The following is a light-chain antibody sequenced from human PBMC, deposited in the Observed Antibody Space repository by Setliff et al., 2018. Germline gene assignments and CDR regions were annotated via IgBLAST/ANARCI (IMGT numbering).Light chain of an antibody. Sequence: QSALTQPRSVSGSPGQSVTISCTGTSSDVGGYNYVSWYQQHPGKAPKLMIYDVSKRPSGVPDRFSGSKSGNTASLTISGLQAEDEADYYCSSYAGSNLYVFGTGTKVTVL. J-gene: IGLJ1*01. V-gene: IGLV2-11*01. CDR2: DVS. CDR1: SSDVGGYNY. CDR3: SSYAGSNLYV.